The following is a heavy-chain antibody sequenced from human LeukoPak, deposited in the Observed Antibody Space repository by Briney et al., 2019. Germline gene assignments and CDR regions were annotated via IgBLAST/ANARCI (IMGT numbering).Heavy chain of an antibody. CDR3: ARVVDTAMGDFDY. CDR1: GFTFSSYW. J-gene: IGHJ4*02. Sequence: GGSLRLSCAASGFTFSSYWMSWVRQAPGKGLEWVANIKQDGSEKYYVDSVKGRFTIPRDNAKNSLYLQMNSLRAEDTAVYYCARVVDTAMGDFDYWGQGTLVTVSS. D-gene: IGHD5-18*01. CDR2: IKQDGSEK. V-gene: IGHV3-7*01.